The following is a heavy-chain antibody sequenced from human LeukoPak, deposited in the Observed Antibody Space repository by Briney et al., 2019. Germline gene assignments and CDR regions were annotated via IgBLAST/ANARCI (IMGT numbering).Heavy chain of an antibody. V-gene: IGHV3-23*01. Sequence: PGGSLRLSCAASGFTFRIYAMSWVRQAPGKGLEWVSGISAGGGSRYYADFVEGRFTISRDNSKNTLYLEVNSLRAEDTAVYNCVKDGGYSAIIYYMDVWGKGTTVTVSS. J-gene: IGHJ6*03. CDR2: ISAGGGSR. CDR3: VKDGGYSAIIYYMDV. D-gene: IGHD5-12*01. CDR1: GFTFRIYA.